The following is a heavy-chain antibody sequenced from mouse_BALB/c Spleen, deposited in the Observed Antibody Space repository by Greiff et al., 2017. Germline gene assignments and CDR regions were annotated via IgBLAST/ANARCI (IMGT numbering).Heavy chain of an antibody. CDR3: ATMITTETGY. CDR1: GSPLPNTW. J-gene: IGHJ2*01. CDR2: IYPGGGYT. V-gene: IGHV1-63*02. Sequence: QVQLKESGAELLGPGTSVKLSSRAAGSPLPNTWMGWVKQRPGHGLEWIGDIYPGGGYTNYNEKFKGKATLTADTSSSTAYMQLSSLTSEDSAIYYCATMITTETGYWGQGTTLTVSS. D-gene: IGHD2-4*01.